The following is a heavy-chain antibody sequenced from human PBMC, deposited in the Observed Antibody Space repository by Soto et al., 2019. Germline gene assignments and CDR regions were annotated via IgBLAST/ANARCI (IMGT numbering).Heavy chain of an antibody. V-gene: IGHV3-9*01. CDR3: AKGVATAVPALDY. D-gene: IGHD2-21*02. CDR1: GFSFDDFV. J-gene: IGHJ4*02. Sequence: SLRLSCVASGFSFDDFVMNWVRQRPGKGLEWVSSVSWNSGAKLYADSVKGRFAISRDSAKKSVYLQMNSLRPDDTAFYYCAKGVATAVPALDYWGQGTLVTVS. CDR2: VSWNSGAK.